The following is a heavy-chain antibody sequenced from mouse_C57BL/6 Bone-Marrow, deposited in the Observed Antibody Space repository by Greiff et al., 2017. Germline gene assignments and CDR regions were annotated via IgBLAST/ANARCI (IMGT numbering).Heavy chain of an antibody. J-gene: IGHJ3*01. D-gene: IGHD2-3*01. CDR3: ARGWFWFAY. CDR2: IRSKNNYAT. Sequence: EVKVVESGGGLVQPKGSLKLSCAASGFSFNTYAMNWVRQAPGKGLEWVARIRSKNNYATYYADSVKDRFTISRDDSESMLYLQMNNLKTEDTAMYYCARGWFWFAYWGQGTLVTVSA. V-gene: IGHV10-1*01. CDR1: GFSFNTYA.